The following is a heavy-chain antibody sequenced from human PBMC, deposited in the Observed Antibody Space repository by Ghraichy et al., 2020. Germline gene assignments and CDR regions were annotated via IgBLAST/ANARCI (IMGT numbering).Heavy chain of an antibody. CDR2: INHSGST. J-gene: IGHJ5*02. CDR1: GGSFSGYY. Sequence: SETLSLTCAVYGGSFSGYYWSWIRQPPGKGLEWIGEINHSGSTNYNPSLKSRVTISVDTSKNQFSLKLSSVTAADTAVYYCARKAVVVVPAGGWFDPWGQGTLVTVSS. D-gene: IGHD2-2*01. CDR3: ARKAVVVVPAGGWFDP. V-gene: IGHV4-34*01.